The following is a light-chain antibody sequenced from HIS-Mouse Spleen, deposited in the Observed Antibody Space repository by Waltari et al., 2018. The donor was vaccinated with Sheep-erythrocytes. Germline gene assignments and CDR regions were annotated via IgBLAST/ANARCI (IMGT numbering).Light chain of an antibody. J-gene: IGLJ3*02. Sequence: QSVLTQPPSASGTPGQRVTISCSGSSSNIGRNTVNWYQQLPGTAPKLLIYSNNQRPSWVPDRFPGSKSGTSASLTVSGLQAEDEADYYCSSYAGSNNWVFGGVTKLTVL. CDR1: SSNIGRNT. V-gene: IGLV1-44*01. CDR3: SSYAGSNNWV. CDR2: SNN.